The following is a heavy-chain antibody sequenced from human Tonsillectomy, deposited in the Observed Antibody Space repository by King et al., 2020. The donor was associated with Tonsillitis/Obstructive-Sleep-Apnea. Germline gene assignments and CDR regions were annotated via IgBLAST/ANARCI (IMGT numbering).Heavy chain of an antibody. CDR3: AKDPRRGCSGLSCYSGLDY. D-gene: IGHD2-15*01. J-gene: IGHJ4*02. V-gene: IGHV3-23*04. CDR2: INDGGSHT. Sequence: DVQLVESGGGVVQPGGSLRLSCAASGFTFSTYTMNWVRQAPGKGLEWVSTINDGGSHTYYADSVKGRFTISRDNSKNTLYLQMNSLRAEDTALYYCAKDPRRGCSGLSCYSGLDYWGQGTLVTVSS. CDR1: GFTFSTYT.